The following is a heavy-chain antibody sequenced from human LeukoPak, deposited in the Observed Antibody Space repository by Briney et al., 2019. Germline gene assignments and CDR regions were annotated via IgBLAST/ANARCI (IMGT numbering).Heavy chain of an antibody. Sequence: GGSLRLSCAASGFTFSSYSMNWVRQAPGKGLEWVSSISSSSSYIYYADSVKGRFTISRDNAKNSLYLQMNSLRAEDTAVYYCARHAGSGWTHYYYYYMDVWGKGTTVTVSS. CDR2: ISSSSSYI. D-gene: IGHD6-19*01. CDR3: ARHAGSGWTHYYYYYMDV. J-gene: IGHJ6*03. V-gene: IGHV3-21*01. CDR1: GFTFSSYS.